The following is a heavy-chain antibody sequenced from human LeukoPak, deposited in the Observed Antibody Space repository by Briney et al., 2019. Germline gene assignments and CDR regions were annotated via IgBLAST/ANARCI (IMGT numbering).Heavy chain of an antibody. D-gene: IGHD6-19*01. CDR3: ARVAVAGTG. V-gene: IGHV3-48*03. CDR1: GFTFSSYE. Sequence: SGGSLRLSCAASGFTFSSYEMNWFRQAPGKGLDWVSYISSSGSTIYYADPVKGRFTISRDNAKNSLYLQMNSLRAEDTAVYYCARVAVAGTGWGQGTLVTVSS. J-gene: IGHJ4*02. CDR2: ISSSGSTI.